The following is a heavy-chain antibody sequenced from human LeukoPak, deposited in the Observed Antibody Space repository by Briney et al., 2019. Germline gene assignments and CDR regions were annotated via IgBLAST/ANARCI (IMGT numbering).Heavy chain of an antibody. J-gene: IGHJ5*02. CDR3: VRGRTQLLA. Sequence: PGGSLRLSCAASGFTFSRYWMTWVRQAPGKGLEWVANINLDGGDKYYLDSVKGRFTISRDSAKSSLYLQMSGLRAEDTAVYCCVRGRTQLLAWGQGDLVTVFS. CDR1: GFTFSRYW. V-gene: IGHV3-7*01. CDR2: INLDGGDK. D-gene: IGHD1-1*01.